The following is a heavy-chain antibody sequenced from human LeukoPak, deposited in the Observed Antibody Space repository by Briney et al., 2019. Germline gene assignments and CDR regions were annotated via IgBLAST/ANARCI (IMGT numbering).Heavy chain of an antibody. CDR2: INPNSGGT. J-gene: IGHJ6*03. CDR3: ARVSALGGATHYYYYMDV. D-gene: IGHD3-16*01. Sequence: ASVKVSCKASGGTFSSYAISWVRQAPGQGLEWMGWINPNSGGTNYAQKFQGRVTMTRDTSISTAYMELSRLRSDDTAVYYCARVSALGGATHYYYYMDVWGKGTTVTVSS. CDR1: GGTFSSYA. V-gene: IGHV1-2*02.